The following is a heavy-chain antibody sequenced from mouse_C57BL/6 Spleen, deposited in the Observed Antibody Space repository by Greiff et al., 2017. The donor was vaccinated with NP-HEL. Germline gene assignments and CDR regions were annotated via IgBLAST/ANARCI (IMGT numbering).Heavy chain of an antibody. J-gene: IGHJ3*01. CDR1: GFTFSDYY. V-gene: IGHV5-16*01. D-gene: IGHD1-1*01. Sequence: DVKLVESEGGLVQPGSSMKLSCTASGFTFSDYYMAWVRQVPEKGLEWVANINYDGSSTYYLDSLKSRFIISRDNAKNILYLQMSSLKSEDTATYYCARGDYGSSLFAYWGQGTLVTVSA. CDR3: ARGDYGSSLFAY. CDR2: INYDGSST.